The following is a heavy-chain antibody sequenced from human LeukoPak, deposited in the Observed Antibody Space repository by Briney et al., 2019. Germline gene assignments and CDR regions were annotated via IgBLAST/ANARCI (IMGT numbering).Heavy chain of an antibody. CDR3: ARDSSGWYVGWFDP. D-gene: IGHD6-19*01. J-gene: IGHJ5*02. Sequence: GGSLRLSCAASGFTFSSYWMSWVRQAPGKGLEWVANIKQDGSEKYYVDSVKGRFTISRDNAKNSLYLQMNSLRAEDTAVYYCARDSSGWYVGWFDPWGQGTLVTVSS. CDR2: IKQDGSEK. V-gene: IGHV3-7*01. CDR1: GFTFSSYW.